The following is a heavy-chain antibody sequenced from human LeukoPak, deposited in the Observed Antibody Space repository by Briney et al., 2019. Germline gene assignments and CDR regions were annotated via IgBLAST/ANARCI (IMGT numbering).Heavy chain of an antibody. CDR1: GGTFSSYA. CDR2: VTPMFGTA. CDR3: VRDGSYYDNSGYYYLY. J-gene: IGHJ4*02. D-gene: IGHD3-22*01. Sequence: SVKVSCTASGGTFSSYAISWVRQAPGQGLEWMGGVTPMFGTANYAQKFQGRVTITADESTSTAYMELSSLRSEDTAVYYCVRDGSYYDNSGYYYLYWGQGTLVTVSS. V-gene: IGHV1-69*13.